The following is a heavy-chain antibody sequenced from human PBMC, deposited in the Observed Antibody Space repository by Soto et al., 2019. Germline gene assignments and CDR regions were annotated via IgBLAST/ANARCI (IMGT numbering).Heavy chain of an antibody. V-gene: IGHV1-18*04. CDR2: IRAYNGNT. Sequence: GASVKVSCKASGYTFTSYGISWVRQAPGQGLEWMGWIRAYNGNTNYAQKLQGRVTMTTDTSTSTAYMELRSLRSDDTAVYYCAREMYDSSGYYSEPFDYWGQGTLVTVSS. CDR1: GYTFTSYG. D-gene: IGHD3-22*01. J-gene: IGHJ4*02. CDR3: AREMYDSSGYYSEPFDY.